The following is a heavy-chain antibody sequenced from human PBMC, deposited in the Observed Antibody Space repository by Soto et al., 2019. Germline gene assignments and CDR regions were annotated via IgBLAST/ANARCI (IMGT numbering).Heavy chain of an antibody. CDR1: GFTFSSYG. CDR3: TAAGFNPAPHYYYGMDV. V-gene: IGHV3-15*01. J-gene: IGHJ6*02. Sequence: PGGSLRLSCAASGFTFSSYGMHWVRQAPGKGLEWVAVISYVGPPDYAAPVKGRFIISRDDSKNTLYLQMNSLTADDTAVYYCTAAGFNPAPHYYYGMDVWGQGTTVTVSS. D-gene: IGHD3-10*01. CDR2: ISYVGPP.